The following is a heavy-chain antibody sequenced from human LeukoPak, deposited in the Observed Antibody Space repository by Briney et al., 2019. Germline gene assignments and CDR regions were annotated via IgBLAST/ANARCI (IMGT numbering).Heavy chain of an antibody. D-gene: IGHD6-13*01. Sequence: PGGSLRLSCAASEFTFSSYAMNWVRQAPGTGLEWVSAITGSGGSTYYADSVKGRFTISRDNSKNTLYLQMNSLRAEDTAVYYCAKGHHSSSWSIDYWGQGTLVTVSS. V-gene: IGHV3-23*01. J-gene: IGHJ4*02. CDR1: EFTFSSYA. CDR3: AKGHHSSSWSIDY. CDR2: ITGSGGST.